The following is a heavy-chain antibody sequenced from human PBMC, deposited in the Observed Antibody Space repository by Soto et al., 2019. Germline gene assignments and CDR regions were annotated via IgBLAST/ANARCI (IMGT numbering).Heavy chain of an antibody. D-gene: IGHD5-18*01. J-gene: IGHJ4*02. CDR1: GCKFDDYA. V-gene: IGHV3-9*01. CDR2: ISWNSGSI. CDR3: AKAVGSYGDFDY. Sequence: AASGCKFDDYARHCVRQAPGKGLEWVSRISWNSGSIGYADSVKGRFIISRDNAKNSLYLQMNSLRAEDTALYYCAKAVGSYGDFDYWGQGTLVTLS.